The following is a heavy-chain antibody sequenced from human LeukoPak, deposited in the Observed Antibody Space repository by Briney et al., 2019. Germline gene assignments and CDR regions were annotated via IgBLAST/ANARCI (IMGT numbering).Heavy chain of an antibody. CDR3: ARSNAMGV. CDR1: GFTISGHW. V-gene: IGHV3-7*01. Sequence: GGSLRLSCAASGFTISGHWMTWVRQASGKGLEWVANINQDGSERYYVDSVKGRFTISRDNAKSSLSLQMNSLRAEDTAVYYCARSNAMGVWGQGTTVTVSS. J-gene: IGHJ6*02. CDR2: INQDGSER.